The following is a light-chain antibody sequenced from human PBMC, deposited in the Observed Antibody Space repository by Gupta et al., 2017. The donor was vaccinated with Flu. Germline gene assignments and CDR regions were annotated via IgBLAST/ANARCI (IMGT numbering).Light chain of an antibody. CDR2: AAA. CDR3: QQYGSTRGYS. Sequence: RATVSFTCRQSMNITYYVCCYQQKREAPRNLIYAAASRVTGIPERISGSASGTDFTPPISTLEPDDFAVYYCQQYGSTRGYSFGQGTQLELK. CDR1: QSMNITY. V-gene: IGKV3-20*01. J-gene: IGKJ2*03.